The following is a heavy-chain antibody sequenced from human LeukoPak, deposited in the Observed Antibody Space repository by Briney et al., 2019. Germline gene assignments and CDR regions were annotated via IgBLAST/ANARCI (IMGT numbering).Heavy chain of an antibody. Sequence: SETLSLTCAVYGGSFSGYYWSWIRQPPGKGLEWIGEINHSGSTNYNPSLKSRVTISVDTSKNQFSLKLSSVTAADTAVYYCARRGDGYNSSFDYWGQGTLVTVSS. J-gene: IGHJ4*02. CDR1: GGSFSGYY. V-gene: IGHV4-34*01. CDR3: ARRGDGYNSSFDY. D-gene: IGHD5-24*01. CDR2: INHSGST.